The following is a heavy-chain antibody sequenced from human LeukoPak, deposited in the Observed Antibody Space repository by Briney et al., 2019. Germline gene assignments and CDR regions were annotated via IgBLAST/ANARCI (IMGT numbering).Heavy chain of an antibody. Sequence: GGSLRLSCAASGFTFDDYAMHWVRQAPGKGLEWVSGISWNSDTIAYADSVRGRFTISRDNAKKSLYLQMNSLRAEGTALYYCAKDGGLRFGELFGWFDPWGQGTLVTVSS. CDR2: ISWNSDTI. CDR3: AKDGGLRFGELFGWFDP. CDR1: GFTFDDYA. V-gene: IGHV3-9*01. D-gene: IGHD3-10*01. J-gene: IGHJ5*02.